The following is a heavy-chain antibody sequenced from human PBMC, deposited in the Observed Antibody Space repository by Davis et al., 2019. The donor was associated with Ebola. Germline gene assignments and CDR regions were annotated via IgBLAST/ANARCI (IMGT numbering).Heavy chain of an antibody. CDR1: GGSISSSSYY. CDR2: IYYSGST. D-gene: IGHD3-3*01. CDR3: ARQALRFLEWLFGGWFDP. Sequence: MPGGSLRLSCTVSGGSISSSSYYWGWIRQPPGKGLEWIGSIYYSGSTYYNPSLKSRVTISVDTSKNQFSLKLSSVTAADTAVYYCARQALRFLEWLFGGWFDPWGQGTLVTVSS. V-gene: IGHV4-39*01. J-gene: IGHJ5*02.